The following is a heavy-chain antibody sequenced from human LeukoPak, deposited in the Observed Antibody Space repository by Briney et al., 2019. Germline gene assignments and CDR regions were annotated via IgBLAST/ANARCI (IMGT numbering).Heavy chain of an antibody. J-gene: IGHJ4*02. CDR2: ISGSGGST. Sequence: GGSLRLSCAASGFTFSSYAMSWVRQAPGKGLEWVSAISGSGGSTYYADSVKGRFTTSRDNSKNTLYLQMNSLRAEDTAVYYCAKAVYYGSGARGNYFDYWGQGTLVTVSS. CDR3: AKAVYYGSGARGNYFDY. CDR1: GFTFSSYA. D-gene: IGHD3-10*01. V-gene: IGHV3-23*01.